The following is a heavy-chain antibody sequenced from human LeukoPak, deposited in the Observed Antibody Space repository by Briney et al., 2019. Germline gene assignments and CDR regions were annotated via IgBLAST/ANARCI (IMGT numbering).Heavy chain of an antibody. Sequence: ASVKVSCRASGYTFTDYYIHWVRQAPGQGLEWMGWINPDNGGTNYAQKFQGRVTMTRDTSIRTVYMDLSRLGSDDKAVFYCTREARVGNWFDPWGQGTQVTVSS. J-gene: IGHJ5*02. CDR2: INPDNGGT. CDR3: TREARVGNWFDP. D-gene: IGHD2-2*01. V-gene: IGHV1-2*02. CDR1: GYTFTDYY.